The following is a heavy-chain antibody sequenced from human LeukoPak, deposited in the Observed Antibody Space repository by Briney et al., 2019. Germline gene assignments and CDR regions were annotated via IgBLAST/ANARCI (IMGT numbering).Heavy chain of an antibody. CDR2: ITGSGDRT. Sequence: GGSLRLSCAAFGFSFSNYGMNWVRQAPGKGLEWVSGITGSGDRTYYADSVKGRFTISRDNAKNSVYLQMNSLRAGDTGVYYCARIGYSSSCTDYWGQGTLVTVSS. D-gene: IGHD2-2*01. CDR3: ARIGYSSSCTDY. J-gene: IGHJ4*02. CDR1: GFSFSNYG. V-gene: IGHV3-23*01.